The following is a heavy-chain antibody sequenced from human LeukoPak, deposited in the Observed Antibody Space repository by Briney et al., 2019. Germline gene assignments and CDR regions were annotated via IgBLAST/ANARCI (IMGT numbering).Heavy chain of an antibody. Sequence: GGSLSLSCAASGFTFRSFSMNWVRQAPGEGLGWVSYISSGSSTIYYADSVKGRFTISRDNAKNSVYLQMNSLRAEDTAVYYCARPLPPTDYWGQGTLVTVSS. D-gene: IGHD4-17*01. V-gene: IGHV3-48*04. J-gene: IGHJ4*02. CDR2: ISSGSSTI. CDR1: GFTFRSFS. CDR3: ARPLPPTDY.